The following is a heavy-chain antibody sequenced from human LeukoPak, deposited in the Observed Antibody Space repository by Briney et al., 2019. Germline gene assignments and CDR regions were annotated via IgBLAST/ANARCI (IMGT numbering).Heavy chain of an antibody. Sequence: TGGSLRLSCAASGFSFSSYGMHWVRQAPGKGLEWVAVIWYDGSNKYYADSVKGRFTISRDNSKNTLYLQMNSLRAEDTAVYYCARVAYSRSFIVDYWGQGTLVTVSS. CDR2: IWYDGSNK. J-gene: IGHJ4*02. V-gene: IGHV3-33*01. D-gene: IGHD4-11*01. CDR3: ARVAYSRSFIVDY. CDR1: GFSFSSYG.